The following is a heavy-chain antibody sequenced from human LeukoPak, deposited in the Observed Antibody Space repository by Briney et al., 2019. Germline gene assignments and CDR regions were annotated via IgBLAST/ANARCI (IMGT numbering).Heavy chain of an antibody. V-gene: IGHV3-7*03. J-gene: IGHJ3*02. CDR2: IKKDGSEK. Sequence: PGGSLRLSCAASGFTFSSYWMSWVRQAPGKGLEWVANIKKDGSEKYYVDSVKGRFTISRDNAKTSLYLQMNSPRAEDTALYYCAREWGVVIWGQGTMVTVSS. CDR3: AREWGVVI. CDR1: GFTFSSYW. D-gene: IGHD2-15*01.